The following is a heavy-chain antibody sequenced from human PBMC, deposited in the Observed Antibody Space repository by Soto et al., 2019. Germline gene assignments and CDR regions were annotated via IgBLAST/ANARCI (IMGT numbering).Heavy chain of an antibody. V-gene: IGHV4-59*08. CDR3: ARHPTVTEYYFDY. D-gene: IGHD4-17*01. Sequence: SETLSLTCTVSGGSISHYYWSWIRQPPGKGLEWIGYIYSSGRTNYNPSLKSRVTISVDTSKNQFSLKLSSVTAADTAVYYCARHPTVTEYYFDYWGQGTLVTVSS. J-gene: IGHJ4*02. CDR2: IYSSGRT. CDR1: GGSISHYY.